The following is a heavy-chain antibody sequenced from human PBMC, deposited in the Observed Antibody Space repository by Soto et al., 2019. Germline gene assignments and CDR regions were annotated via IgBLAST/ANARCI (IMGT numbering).Heavy chain of an antibody. CDR3: ARAWGSGTTEGGAFDI. CDR1: GGTFSSYA. Sequence: QVQLVQSGAEVKKPGSSVKVSCTASGGTFSSYAISWVRQAPGQGLEWMGGIIPIFGTANYAQKFQGRVTITADESTSTAYMELSSLRSEDTAVYYCARAWGSGTTEGGAFDIWGQGTMVTVSS. V-gene: IGHV1-69*01. J-gene: IGHJ3*02. D-gene: IGHD3-10*01. CDR2: IIPIFGTA.